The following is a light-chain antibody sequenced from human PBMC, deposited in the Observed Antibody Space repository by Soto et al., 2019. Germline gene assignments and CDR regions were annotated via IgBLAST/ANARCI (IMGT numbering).Light chain of an antibody. Sequence: QSVLPQPPSVSAAPGQKVTISCSGSSSNIGNNYVSWYQQLPGTAPKLLIYENNKRPSGIPDRFSGSKSGTSATLGITGLQTGDEADYYCGTWDSSLSSWVFGGVTQLTVL. CDR1: SSNIGNNY. CDR3: GTWDSSLSSWV. CDR2: ENN. V-gene: IGLV1-51*02. J-gene: IGLJ3*02.